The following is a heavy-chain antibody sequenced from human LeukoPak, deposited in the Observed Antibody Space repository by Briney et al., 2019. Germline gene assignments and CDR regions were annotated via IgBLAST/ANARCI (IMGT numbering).Heavy chain of an antibody. CDR2: IYSGGST. D-gene: IGHD3-22*01. CDR1: GFTVSSNY. Sequence: AGGSLRLSCAASGFTVSSNYMSWVRQAPGKGLEWVSVIYSGGSTYYAGSVKGRFTISRDNSKNTLYLQMNSLRAEDTAVYYRARDGNYYDSSGSITLDYWGQGTLVTVSS. J-gene: IGHJ4*02. CDR3: ARDGNYYDSSGSITLDY. V-gene: IGHV3-66*02.